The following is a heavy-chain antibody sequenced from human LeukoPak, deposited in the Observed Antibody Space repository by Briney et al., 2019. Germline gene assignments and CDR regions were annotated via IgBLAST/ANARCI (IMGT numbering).Heavy chain of an antibody. CDR2: IYTSGST. CDR1: GGSISSYY. CDR3: AREEGASFLNWFDP. Sequence: SETLSLTCTVSGGSISSYYGSWIRQPAGKGLEWIGRIYTSGSTNYNPSLKSRVTMSVDTSKNQFSLKLSSVTAADTAVYYCAREEGASFLNWFDPWGQGTLVTVSS. D-gene: IGHD3-16*02. J-gene: IGHJ5*02. V-gene: IGHV4-4*07.